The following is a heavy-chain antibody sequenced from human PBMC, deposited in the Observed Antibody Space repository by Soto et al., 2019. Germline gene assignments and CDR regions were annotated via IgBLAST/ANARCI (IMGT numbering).Heavy chain of an antibody. Sequence: ASEKVSCKVSGYTLTELSMHWVRQAPGKGLEWMGGFDPEDGETIYAQKFQGRVTMTEDTSTDTAYMELSSLRSEDTAVYYCATPVYSSGWPFDYWGQGTLVTVSS. D-gene: IGHD6-19*01. J-gene: IGHJ4*02. CDR1: GYTLTELS. CDR3: ATPVYSSGWPFDY. CDR2: FDPEDGET. V-gene: IGHV1-24*01.